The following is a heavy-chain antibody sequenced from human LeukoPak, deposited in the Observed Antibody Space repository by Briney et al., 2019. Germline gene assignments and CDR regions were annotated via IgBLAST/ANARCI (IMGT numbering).Heavy chain of an antibody. CDR2: TYYHGAT. D-gene: IGHD6-19*01. CDR3: ASNPGSGWIDY. Sequence: PSETLSLTCTVSGGFISKYYWSWIRQPPGKGLEWIGYTYYHGATNYNPSLKSRVTMSIDTSKNQFSLKLSSVTAADTSVYYCASNPGSGWIDYWGQGTLVTVSS. J-gene: IGHJ4*02. CDR1: GGFISKYY. V-gene: IGHV4-59*08.